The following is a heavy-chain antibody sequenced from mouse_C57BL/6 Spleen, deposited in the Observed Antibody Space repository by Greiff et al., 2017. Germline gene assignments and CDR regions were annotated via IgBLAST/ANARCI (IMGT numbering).Heavy chain of an antibody. J-gene: IGHJ4*01. Sequence: VKVVESGPGLVQPSQSLSITCTVSGFSLTSYGVHWVRQSPGKGLEWLGVIWSGGSPDYNAAFISRLSISKDNSKSQVFFKMNSLQADDTAIYYCARKSYYYGSRPYAMDYWGQGTSVTVSS. CDR2: IWSGGSP. V-gene: IGHV2-2*01. D-gene: IGHD1-1*01. CDR1: GFSLTSYG. CDR3: ARKSYYYGSRPYAMDY.